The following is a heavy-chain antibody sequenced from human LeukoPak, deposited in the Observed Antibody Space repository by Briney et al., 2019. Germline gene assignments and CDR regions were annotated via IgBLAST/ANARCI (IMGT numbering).Heavy chain of an antibody. CDR1: GFTFSSYA. V-gene: IGHV3-64D*06. J-gene: IGHJ4*02. D-gene: IGHD2-15*01. Sequence: GGSLRLSCSASGFTFSSYAMHWVRQAPGKGLEYVSAISSNGGSTYYAGSVKGRFTISRDNSKNTLYLQMSSLRAEDTAVYYCVKESIGYCSGGSCYWGQGTLVTVSS. CDR3: VKESIGYCSGGSCY. CDR2: ISSNGGST.